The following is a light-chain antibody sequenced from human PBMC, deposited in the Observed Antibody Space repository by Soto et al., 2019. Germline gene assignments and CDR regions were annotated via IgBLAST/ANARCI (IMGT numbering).Light chain of an antibody. CDR2: WAS. J-gene: IGKJ2*01. V-gene: IGKV4-1*01. CDR1: QRVLYSSNNKNY. Sequence: DIVMTQSPDSLAVSLGEGAPINCKSSQRVLYSSNNKNYLAWYQQKPGQPPKLLIYWASTRESGVPDRFSGSGSGTDFTLTISSLQAEDVAVYYCQQHYSTPYTFGQGTKLEIK. CDR3: QQHYSTPYT.